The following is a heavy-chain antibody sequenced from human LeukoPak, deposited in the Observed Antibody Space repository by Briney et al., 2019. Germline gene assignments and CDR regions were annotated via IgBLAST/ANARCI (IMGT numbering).Heavy chain of an antibody. Sequence: PSETLSLTCTVSGGSISSYYWSWIRQPPGKGLEWIGYIYYSGSTNYNPSLKSRVTISVDTSKNQFSLKLSSVTAADTAVYYCARQDSGTYLNPLDIWGQGTVVTVSS. CDR3: ARQDSGTYLNPLDI. D-gene: IGHD1-26*01. CDR1: GGSISSYY. V-gene: IGHV4-59*01. J-gene: IGHJ3*02. CDR2: IYYSGST.